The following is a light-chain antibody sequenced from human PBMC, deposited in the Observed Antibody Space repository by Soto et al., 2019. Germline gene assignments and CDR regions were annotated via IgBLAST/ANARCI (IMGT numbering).Light chain of an antibody. CDR1: QDINNW. V-gene: IGKV1-12*01. CDR2: AAS. CDR3: QQGSTFPLT. Sequence: DIQMTPSPSSVSASVGDRVTITCRASQDINNWLAWYQQKPGQAPKLLIYAASSLQSGVPSRFSGSGSGTDFTLTISSLQPEDFATYFCQQGSTFPLTFGGGTKVDI. J-gene: IGKJ4*01.